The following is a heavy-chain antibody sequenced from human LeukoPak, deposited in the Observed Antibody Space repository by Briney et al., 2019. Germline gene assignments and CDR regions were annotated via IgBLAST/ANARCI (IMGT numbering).Heavy chain of an antibody. CDR2: ISYDGRIK. CDR3: ARDLSEKYCIDY. J-gene: IGHJ4*02. D-gene: IGHD2-8*02. Sequence: GGTLRLSCAASGFALSSYAIHWVRQAPGKGLEWVSFISYDGRIKYYAASMKGRLTISRDNSKNTVSLQMNSLRAEDTAIYYCARDLSEKYCIDYWGQGTQVTVSS. V-gene: IGHV3-30-3*01. CDR1: GFALSSYA.